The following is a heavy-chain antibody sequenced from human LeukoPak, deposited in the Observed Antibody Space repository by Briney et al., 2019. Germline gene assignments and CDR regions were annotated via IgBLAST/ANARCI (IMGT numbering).Heavy chain of an antibody. V-gene: IGHV4-61*01. D-gene: IGHD3-10*01. CDR1: GGSVSSGRYY. Sequence: KSSETLSLTCTVSGGSVSSGRYYWSWIRQPPGKGLEWIGYFYYSGSTNYNPSLKTRVTISVDTSKNQFSLKLSSVTAADTAVYYCARDRGGYRYYGSGSFLPVDAFDIWGQGTMVTVSS. CDR3: ARDRGGYRYYGSGSFLPVDAFDI. J-gene: IGHJ3*02. CDR2: FYYSGST.